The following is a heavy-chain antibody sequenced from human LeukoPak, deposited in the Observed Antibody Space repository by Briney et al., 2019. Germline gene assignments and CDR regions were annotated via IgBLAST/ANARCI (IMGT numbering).Heavy chain of an antibody. Sequence: GGSLRLSCAASGFTFTSYSINWVRQAPGKGLEWISYISSTSTNIYYADSVQGRFTISRDNAENSVFLQMNSLRADDTAVYYCAKGHDIFDYWGQGTLVTVSS. D-gene: IGHD3-9*01. CDR2: ISSTSTNI. V-gene: IGHV3-48*04. CDR3: AKGHDIFDY. CDR1: GFTFTSYS. J-gene: IGHJ4*02.